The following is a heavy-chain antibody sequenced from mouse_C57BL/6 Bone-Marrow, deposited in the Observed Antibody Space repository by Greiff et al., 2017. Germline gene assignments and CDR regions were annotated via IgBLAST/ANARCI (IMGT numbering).Heavy chain of an antibody. CDR3: ARTVVATSFDY. Sequence: QVQLQQPGAELVMPGASVKLSCKASGYTFTSYWIHWVKQRPGQGLEWIGEIDPSDSYTNYNQKFKGKSTLTVDKSSSTAYMQLSSLTSEDSAVYYCARTVVATSFDYWGQGTTLTVSS. D-gene: IGHD1-1*01. CDR2: IDPSDSYT. J-gene: IGHJ2*01. CDR1: GYTFTSYW. V-gene: IGHV1-69*01.